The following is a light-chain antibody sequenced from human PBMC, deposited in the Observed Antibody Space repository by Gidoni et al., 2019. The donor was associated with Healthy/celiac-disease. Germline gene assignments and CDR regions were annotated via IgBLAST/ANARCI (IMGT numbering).Light chain of an antibody. CDR2: DAY. Sequence: DIQITQSPSSLSSSVGDRVPITCQASQDISNYLNWYQQKPGKAPKLLIYDAYNLETGVPPRGSGSGAGTDFTFTISSLQPEDIAKYYCQQYDNLPITFGQGTRLEIK. V-gene: IGKV1-33*01. CDR3: QQYDNLPIT. J-gene: IGKJ5*01. CDR1: QDISNY.